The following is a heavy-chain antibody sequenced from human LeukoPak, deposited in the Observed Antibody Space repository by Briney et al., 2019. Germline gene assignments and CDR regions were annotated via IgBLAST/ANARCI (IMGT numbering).Heavy chain of an antibody. CDR2: ITSKTDGGTT. J-gene: IGHJ6*02. V-gene: IGHV3-15*01. CDR3: KQKTAYEILTGDNYGMDV. Sequence: GGSLRLSRAASGLTFRHPWMSWVRQAPGKGLEWIGRITSKTDGGTTDYAAHVQGRFASSRDDSKSTLYLQMNSLRTEDTAVFFFKQKTAYEILTGDNYGMDVWGQGTTVTVSS. CDR1: GLTFRHPW. D-gene: IGHD3-9*01.